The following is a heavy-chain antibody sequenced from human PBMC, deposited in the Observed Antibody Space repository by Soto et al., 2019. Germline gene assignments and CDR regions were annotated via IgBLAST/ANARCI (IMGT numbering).Heavy chain of an antibody. V-gene: IGHV4-59*12. J-gene: IGHJ4*02. CDR1: GCSISSYY. CDR3: ATMWSGYNSH. Sequence: SETLSLTCTVSGCSISSYYWSWIRQHPGKGLEWIGYINHSGSTNYNPSLKSRVTISVDTSKNQFSLKLSSVTAADTAVYYCATMWSGYNSHWGQGTLVTVSS. CDR2: INHSGST. D-gene: IGHD6-25*01.